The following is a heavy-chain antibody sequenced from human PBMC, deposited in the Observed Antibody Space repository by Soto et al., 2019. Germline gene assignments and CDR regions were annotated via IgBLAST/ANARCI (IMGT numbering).Heavy chain of an antibody. Sequence: QVQLVQSGAEVKKPGASVKVSCKASGYTFTSYGISWVRQAPGQGREWMGWISAYNGNTNYAQKLQGRVTMTTDTATSPAYMELRSLRSDDTAVYYCAGDREFYGSGKTLDYWGQGTMVTVSS. V-gene: IGHV1-18*04. CDR2: ISAYNGNT. J-gene: IGHJ4*02. D-gene: IGHD3-10*01. CDR1: GYTFTSYG. CDR3: AGDREFYGSGKTLDY.